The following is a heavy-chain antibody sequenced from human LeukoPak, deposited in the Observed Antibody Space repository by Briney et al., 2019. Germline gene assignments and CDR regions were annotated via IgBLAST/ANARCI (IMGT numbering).Heavy chain of an antibody. D-gene: IGHD3/OR15-3a*01. V-gene: IGHV3-9*01. CDR1: GFTFDDYA. CDR3: AKDPKFCGLMICGGWFDP. Sequence: GGSLRLSRAASGFTFDDYAMHWVRQAPGKGLEWVSGISWNSGSIGYADSVKGRFTISRDNAKNSLYLQMNSLRAEDTALYYCAKDPKFCGLMICGGWFDPWGQGTLVTVSS. CDR2: ISWNSGSI. J-gene: IGHJ5*02.